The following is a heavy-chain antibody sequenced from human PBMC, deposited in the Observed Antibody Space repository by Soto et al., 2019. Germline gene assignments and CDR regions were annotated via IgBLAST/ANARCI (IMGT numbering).Heavy chain of an antibody. CDR1: GFTFSDYY. Sequence: GGSLRLSCAASGFTFSDYYMSWIRQAPGKGLEWVSYISSSSSYTNYADSVKGRFTISRDNAKNSLYLQMNSLRAEDTAVYYCARDHDYSNYGAPDYWGQGTLVTVSS. CDR2: ISSSSSYT. V-gene: IGHV3-11*06. J-gene: IGHJ4*02. CDR3: ARDHDYSNYGAPDY. D-gene: IGHD4-4*01.